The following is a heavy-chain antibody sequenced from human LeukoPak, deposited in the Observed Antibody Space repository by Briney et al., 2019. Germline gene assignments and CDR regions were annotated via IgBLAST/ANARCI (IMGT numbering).Heavy chain of an antibody. CDR3: ARVGEATVVTM. Sequence: SGTLSISCTHCGDSTNGYYWSWIRDTAGKGLAWMGHTYSSWCTIYNPCRKSRFSMSVDTSKNQFSLRLTSVIAADTAVYYCARVGEATVVTMWGQGILVTVSS. V-gene: IGHV4-4*07. CDR1: GDSTNGYY. D-gene: IGHD4-23*01. J-gene: IGHJ4*02. CDR2: TYSSWCT.